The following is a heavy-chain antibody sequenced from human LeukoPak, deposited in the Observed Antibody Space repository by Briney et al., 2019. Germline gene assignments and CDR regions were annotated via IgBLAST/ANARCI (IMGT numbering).Heavy chain of an antibody. V-gene: IGHV4-39*01. J-gene: IGHJ4*02. CDR3: ARSWSDDFWSGTTTYFDY. CDR1: GGSISSSSYY. CDR2: IYYSGST. Sequence: SETLSLTCTVSGGSISSSSYYWGWIRQPPGKGLEWIGSIYYSGSTYYNPSLKSRVTISVDTSKNQFSLKLSSVTAADTAVYYCARSWSDDFWSGTTTYFDYWGQGTRVTVSS. D-gene: IGHD3-3*01.